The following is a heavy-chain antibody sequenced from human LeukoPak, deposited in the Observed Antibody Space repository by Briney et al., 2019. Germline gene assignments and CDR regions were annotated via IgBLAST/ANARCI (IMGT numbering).Heavy chain of an antibody. CDR2: MSAYNDRT. CDR3: AQELSDIFVVRTDS. V-gene: IGHV3-23*01. J-gene: IGHJ4*02. D-gene: IGHD3-9*01. CDR1: GFTFSNTA. Sequence: PGGSLRLSCAASGFTFSNTAISWVRQTPGKGLEWVATMSAYNDRTHYADSVRGRFTVSRDNSKNTLSLQMNSLREDDTAVYYCAQELSDIFVVRTDSWGQGTLVTVSS.